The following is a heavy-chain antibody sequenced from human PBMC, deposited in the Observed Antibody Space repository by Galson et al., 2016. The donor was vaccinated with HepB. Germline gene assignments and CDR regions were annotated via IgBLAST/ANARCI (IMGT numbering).Heavy chain of an antibody. CDR3: AKDDGGSGAKRGDAFDI. J-gene: IGHJ3*02. D-gene: IGHD4-23*01. V-gene: IGHV3-23*01. Sequence: SLRLSCAASGFTFINYGMSWVRQAPGKGLEWVSVISGSGDVTYHADSVKGRFTISRDNSKGTLYMQMSSLRVEDTALYYCAKDDGGSGAKRGDAFDIWGQGTMVTVSS. CDR1: GFTFINYG. CDR2: ISGSGDVT.